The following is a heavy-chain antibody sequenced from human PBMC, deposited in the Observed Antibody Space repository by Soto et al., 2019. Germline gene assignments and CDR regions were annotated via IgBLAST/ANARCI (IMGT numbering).Heavy chain of an antibody. CDR2: IIPIFGTA. Sequence: QVQLVQSGAEVKKPGSSVKVSCKASGGTFSSYAISWVRQAPGQGLEWMGGIIPIFGTANYAQKFQGRVKMPADESTITAYMELSSLRSEATAVYYCAREGDYYTSTSCHDYYYYYVMAVWGQRTTVTVSS. J-gene: IGHJ6*02. V-gene: IGHV1-69*12. CDR1: GGTFSSYA. D-gene: IGHD2-2*01. CDR3: AREGDYYTSTSCHDYYYYYVMAV.